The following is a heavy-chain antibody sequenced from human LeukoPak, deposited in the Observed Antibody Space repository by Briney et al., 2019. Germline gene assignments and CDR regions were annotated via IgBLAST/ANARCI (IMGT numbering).Heavy chain of an antibody. CDR1: GFIFSNYG. V-gene: IGHV3-30*02. J-gene: IGHJ6*03. D-gene: IGHD6-13*01. CDR3: ARDQAAGGPFYYYYYMDV. Sequence: PGGSLRLSCAASGFIFSNYGMHWVRQAPGKGLEWVAFIRFDGTNQFYADAVKGRFTISRDNSKNTLYLQMGSLRAEDMAVYYCARDQAAGGPFYYYYYMDVWGKGTTVTVSS. CDR2: IRFDGTNQ.